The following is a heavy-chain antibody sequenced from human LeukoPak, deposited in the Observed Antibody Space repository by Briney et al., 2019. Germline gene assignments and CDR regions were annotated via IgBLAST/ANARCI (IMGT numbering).Heavy chain of an antibody. CDR2: IRYDGSNK. D-gene: IGHD4-11*01. CDR3: ARDYSNSLLDRFDY. J-gene: IGHJ4*02. Sequence: PGGSLRLSCAASGFTFSSYGMHWVRQAPGKGLEWVAFIRYDGSNKYYADSVKGRFAISRDNSKNTLYLQMNSLRAEDTAVYYCARDYSNSLLDRFDYWGQGTLVTVSS. V-gene: IGHV3-30*02. CDR1: GFTFSSYG.